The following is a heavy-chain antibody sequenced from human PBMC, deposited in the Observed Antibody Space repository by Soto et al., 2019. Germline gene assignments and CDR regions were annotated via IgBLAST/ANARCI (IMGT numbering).Heavy chain of an antibody. CDR2: LSSSGTGI. CDR3: ARDGRPYYYGMDV. J-gene: IGHJ6*02. V-gene: IGHV3-21*01. Sequence: PGGSLRLSCEGSGLILSGYHMNWVRQAPGQGLEWVSSLSSSGTGIFYGDSVKGRFTISRDNAKNSLYLQMNNLRAEDTAVYYCARDGRPYYYGMDVWGQGTTVTV. CDR1: GLILSGYH.